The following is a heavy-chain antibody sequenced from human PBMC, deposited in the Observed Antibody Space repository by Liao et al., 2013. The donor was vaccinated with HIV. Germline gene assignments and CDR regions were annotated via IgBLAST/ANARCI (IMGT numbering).Heavy chain of an antibody. CDR3: AREQSLDGSDYVGVGFDI. D-gene: IGHD3-22*01. CDR2: IYTSGST. CDR1: GGSISSYY. Sequence: QVELQESGPGLVKPSETLSLTCTVSGGSISSYYWNWIRLPAGKGLEWIGRIYTSGSTNYNPSLKSRVTMSLDTSKNQFSLRLSSVTAADTAVYYCAREQSLDGSDYVGVGFDIWGQGTKVTVSA. J-gene: IGHJ3*02. V-gene: IGHV4-4*07.